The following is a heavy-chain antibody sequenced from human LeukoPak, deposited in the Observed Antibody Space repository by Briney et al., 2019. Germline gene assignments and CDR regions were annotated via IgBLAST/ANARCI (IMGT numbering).Heavy chain of an antibody. V-gene: IGHV3-21*01. J-gene: IGHJ3*02. CDR1: GFTFSSYS. Sequence: GGSLRLSCAASGFTFSSYSMNWVRRAPGKGLEWVSSISSSSSYIYYADSVKGRFTISRDNAKNSLYLQMNSLRAEDTAVYYCALLLTEDDAFDIWGQGTMVTVSS. CDR3: ALLLTEDDAFDI. CDR2: ISSSSSYI. D-gene: IGHD3-22*01.